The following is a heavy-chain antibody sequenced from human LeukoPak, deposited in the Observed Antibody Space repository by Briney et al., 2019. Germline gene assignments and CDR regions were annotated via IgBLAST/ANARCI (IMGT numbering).Heavy chain of an antibody. J-gene: IGHJ5*02. CDR2: INHRGST. D-gene: IGHD6-19*01. V-gene: IGHV4-34*01. Sequence: SETLSLTCAVYGGSFSDYYWTWIRQPPGKGLEWIGEINHRGSTHYNPSLKSRVTISVDTSKKQFSLKLSSVTAADTAIYYCARHQWLESTWFDPWSQGTLVIVSS. CDR3: ARHQWLESTWFDP. CDR1: GGSFSDYY.